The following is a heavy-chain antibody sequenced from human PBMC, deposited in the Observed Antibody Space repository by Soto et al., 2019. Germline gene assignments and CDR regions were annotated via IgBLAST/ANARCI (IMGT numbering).Heavy chain of an antibody. V-gene: IGHV3-30*03. D-gene: IGHD4-4*01. Sequence: QVQLVESGGGVVQPGRSLRLSCAASGFTFSNYDMHWVRQAPGKGLEWVAVISYDGSNKYYADSVKGRFTISRDNSKNTLYLHMNSLRAEDTAVYYLHLSEYSKETGYYYYMDVWGKGTTVTVSS. J-gene: IGHJ6*03. CDR1: GFTFSNYD. CDR3: HLSEYSKETGYYYYMDV. CDR2: ISYDGSNK.